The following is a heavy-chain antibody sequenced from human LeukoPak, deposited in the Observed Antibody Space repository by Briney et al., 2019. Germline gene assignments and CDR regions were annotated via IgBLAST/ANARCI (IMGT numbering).Heavy chain of an antibody. CDR3: AKDDYYDSSGDPNWFDP. CDR2: ISYDGSDK. J-gene: IGHJ5*02. V-gene: IGHV3-30*18. CDR1: GFTFSSYG. Sequence: TGGSLRLSCAASGFTFSSYGMHWVRQAPGKGLEWVAVISYDGSDKYYADSVKGRFTISRDNSKNTLYLQVNSLRAEDTAVYFCAKDDYYDSSGDPNWFDPWGQGTLVTVSS. D-gene: IGHD3-22*01.